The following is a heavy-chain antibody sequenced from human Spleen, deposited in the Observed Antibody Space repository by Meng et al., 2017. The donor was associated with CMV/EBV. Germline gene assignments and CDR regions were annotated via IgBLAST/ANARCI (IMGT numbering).Heavy chain of an antibody. V-gene: IGHV3-74*01. D-gene: IGHD3-22*01. CDR1: GFTFSNYR. CDR2: NNSDGSTT. J-gene: IGHJ4*02. Sequence: SLEISCAAAGFTFSNYRIHWVRQAPGKGLVWVSPNNSDGSTTSYADSEEGLFTTYRDTAKNTLYVQMSSLSAEDTAVYYCARDWAGYDSSGYYFYWGQGTLVTVSS. CDR3: ARDWAGYDSSGYYFY.